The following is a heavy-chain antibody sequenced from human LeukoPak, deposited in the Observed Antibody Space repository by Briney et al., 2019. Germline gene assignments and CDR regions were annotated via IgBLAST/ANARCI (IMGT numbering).Heavy chain of an antibody. V-gene: IGHV3-23*01. CDR3: ARDGSSSSGYYYYGMDV. J-gene: IGHJ6*02. Sequence: GGSLRLSCAASGFTFSNYALTWVRQAPGKGLEWVSTISGGGASAYYADSVKGRFTISRDNSKNTLYLQMNSLRAGDTAVYYCARDGSSSSGYYYYGMDVWGQGTTVTVSS. CDR1: GFTFSNYA. D-gene: IGHD6-6*01. CDR2: ISGGGASA.